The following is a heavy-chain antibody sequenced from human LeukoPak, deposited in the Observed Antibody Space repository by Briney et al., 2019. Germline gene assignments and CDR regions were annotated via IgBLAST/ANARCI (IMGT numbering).Heavy chain of an antibody. J-gene: IGHJ6*04. CDR3: ARDSYGMDV. V-gene: IGHV3-30*03. CDR1: GFTFSSYG. Sequence: GRSLRLSCAASGFTFSSYGMHWVRQAPGKGLEWVAVISYDGSNKYYADSVKGRFTISRDSSKNTLYLQMNSLRAEDTAVYYCARDSYGMDVWGKGTTVTVSS. CDR2: ISYDGSNK.